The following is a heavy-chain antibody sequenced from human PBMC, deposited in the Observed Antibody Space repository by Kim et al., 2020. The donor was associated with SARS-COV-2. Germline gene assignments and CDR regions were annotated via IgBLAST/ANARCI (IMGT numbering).Heavy chain of an antibody. J-gene: IGHJ4*02. CDR3: ARDEDY. CDR1: GYTLPHYK. CDR2: INAGSGGT. V-gene: IGHV1-3*01. Sequence: ASVEVSCKASGYTLPHYKFHWVRQAPGQGLEWMAWINAGSGGTIYSEKFQGRVTLIRDTSARKVYMELSSLQSEDTAVYYCARDEDYWGQGTLVTVSS.